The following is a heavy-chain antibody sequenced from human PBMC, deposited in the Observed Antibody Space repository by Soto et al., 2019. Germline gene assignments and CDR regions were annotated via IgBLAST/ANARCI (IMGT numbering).Heavy chain of an antibody. D-gene: IGHD5-18*01. CDR2: ISAYNGNT. CDR1: CYTFTSSC. V-gene: IGHV1-18*01. Sequence: ASVKVSCEASCYTFTSSCISWVRHAPGQGLEWMGWISAYNGNTNYAQKLQGRVTMTTDTSTRTAYMELRSLRSDDTAVYYCARDWCTGIVTPYYYYGMDVWGQGXTGTVYS. J-gene: IGHJ6*02. CDR3: ARDWCTGIVTPYYYYGMDV.